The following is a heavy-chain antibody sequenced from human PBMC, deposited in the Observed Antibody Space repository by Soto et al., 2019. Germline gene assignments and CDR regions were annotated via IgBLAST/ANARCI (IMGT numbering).Heavy chain of an antibody. D-gene: IGHD4-17*01. CDR1: GGTFSSYA. J-gene: IGHJ4*02. CDR3: ARDSDYGACDY. CDR2: IIPIFGTA. Sequence: SLHVSCKASGGTFSSYAIIWVRQAPGQGLEWMGGIIPIFGTANYAQKFQGRVTITADESTSTAYMELSSLRSEDTAVYYCARDSDYGACDYWGQGTLVTVSS. V-gene: IGHV1-69*13.